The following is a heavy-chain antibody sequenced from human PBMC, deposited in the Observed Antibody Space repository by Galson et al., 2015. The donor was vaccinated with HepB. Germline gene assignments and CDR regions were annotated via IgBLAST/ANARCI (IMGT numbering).Heavy chain of an antibody. Sequence: SLRLSCAASGFTFSSYAISWVRQAPGKGLEWVSSISGSADRTNYADSVKGRFTISRDNSKKTLNLQMNSLRAEDTAVYYCAKTYYYDSSGDSNFDYWGQGTLVTVSS. CDR2: ISGSADRT. CDR3: AKTYYYDSSGDSNFDY. D-gene: IGHD3-22*01. J-gene: IGHJ4*02. CDR1: GFTFSSYA. V-gene: IGHV3-23*01.